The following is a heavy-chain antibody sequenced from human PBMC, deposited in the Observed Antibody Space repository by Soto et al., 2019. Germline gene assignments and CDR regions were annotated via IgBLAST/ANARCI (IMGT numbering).Heavy chain of an antibody. CDR1: GYTFTSYG. J-gene: IGHJ4*02. CDR2: ISAYNGNT. Sequence: VASVKVSCKASGYTFTSYGISWVRQAPGQGLEWMGWISAYNGNTNYAQKLQGRVTMTTDTSTSTAYMELRSLRSDDTAVYYCARFTWSSFYIVVPAATLFDYWGRGTMVTVYS. CDR3: ARFTWSSFYIVVPAATLFDY. V-gene: IGHV1-18*01. D-gene: IGHD2-2*01.